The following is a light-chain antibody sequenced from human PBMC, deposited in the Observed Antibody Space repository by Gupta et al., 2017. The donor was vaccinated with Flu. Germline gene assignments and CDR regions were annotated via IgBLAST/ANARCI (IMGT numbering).Light chain of an antibody. CDR1: QSISNY. J-gene: IGKJ4*01. CDR3: QHSYNTLLT. V-gene: IGKV1-39*01. Sequence: IHMNQSPSSLSASVGDRVTITFLASQSISNYLNWYQQKSGKAPKVLIHAASRLLSGVPSRFSGSGSGTDFTLTISSLQPEDFATYYCQHSYNTLLTLGGGTKVEIK. CDR2: AAS.